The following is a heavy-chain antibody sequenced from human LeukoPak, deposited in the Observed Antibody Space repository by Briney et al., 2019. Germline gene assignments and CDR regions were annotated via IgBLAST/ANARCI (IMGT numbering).Heavy chain of an antibody. J-gene: IGHJ5*02. CDR3: ATAPKGYYYDSSGYYYRANWFDP. CDR2: FDPEDGGT. CDR1: GYTLTELS. D-gene: IGHD3-22*01. V-gene: IGHV1-24*01. Sequence: ASVKVSCKVSGYTLTELSMHWVRQAPGKGLEWMGGFDPEDGGTIYAQKFQGRVTMTEDTSTDTAYMELSSLRSEDTAVYYCATAPKGYYYDSSGYYYRANWFDPWGQGTLVTVSS.